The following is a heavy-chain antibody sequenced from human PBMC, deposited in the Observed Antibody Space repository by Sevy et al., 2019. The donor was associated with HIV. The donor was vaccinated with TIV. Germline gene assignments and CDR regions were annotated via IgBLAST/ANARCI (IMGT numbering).Heavy chain of an antibody. D-gene: IGHD3-10*01. CDR1: GFTFDDYA. V-gene: IGHV3-43D*04. CDR2: ISWDGGST. Sequence: GGSLRLSCAASGFTFDDYAMHWVRQAPGKGLEWVSLISWDGGSTYYADSVKGRFTISRDNSKNSLYLQMNSLRAVDTALYSCAKGGAPYGSGCANWFDPWGQGTLVTVSS. CDR3: AKGGAPYGSGCANWFDP. J-gene: IGHJ5*02.